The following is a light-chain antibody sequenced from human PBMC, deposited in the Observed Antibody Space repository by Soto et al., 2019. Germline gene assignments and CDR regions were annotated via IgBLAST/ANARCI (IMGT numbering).Light chain of an antibody. J-gene: IGKJ2*01. Sequence: EIVLTQSPGTLSLSPGERATLSCRASQSVSSSYLAWYQQKPGQAPRHLIYGASSRATGIPDRFSGSGSGTGFTLTISRLEPEDFAVYYCQQYGSSPYTFGQGTKLEIK. CDR3: QQYGSSPYT. CDR2: GAS. CDR1: QSVSSSY. V-gene: IGKV3-20*01.